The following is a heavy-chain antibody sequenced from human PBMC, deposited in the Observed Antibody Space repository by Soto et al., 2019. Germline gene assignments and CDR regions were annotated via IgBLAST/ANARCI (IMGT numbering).Heavy chain of an antibody. J-gene: IGHJ4*02. V-gene: IGHV3-23*01. CDR1: GFTFGSYA. CDR2: ISGSGGST. CDR3: AKSPYSSSWYYFDY. D-gene: IGHD6-13*01. Sequence: EVQLLESGGGLVQPGGSLRLSCAASGFTFGSYAMSWVRQAPGKGLEWVSGISGSGGSTDYADSVKGRFTISRDNSKNTLYLQMDSLRAEDTAVYYCAKSPYSSSWYYFDYWGQGTLVTVSS.